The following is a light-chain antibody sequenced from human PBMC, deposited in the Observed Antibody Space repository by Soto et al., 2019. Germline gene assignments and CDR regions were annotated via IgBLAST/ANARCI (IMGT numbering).Light chain of an antibody. J-gene: IGKJ1*01. V-gene: IGKV1-39*01. Sequence: DILMTQSPSSLSASVGDRATITCRASQNIRSYLNWYQQKPGKAPQLLIYGTSSLQTGVPSRFSGSGSGTYCSLVISDLQPEDSATYYCQQGYSSRWTSGRGTKVEI. CDR2: GTS. CDR3: QQGYSSRWT. CDR1: QNIRSY.